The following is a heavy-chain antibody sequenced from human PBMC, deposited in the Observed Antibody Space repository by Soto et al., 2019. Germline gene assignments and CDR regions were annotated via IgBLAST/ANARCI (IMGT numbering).Heavy chain of an antibody. V-gene: IGHV1-2*02. CDR1: GYTFTGYY. CDR2: INHNSGGT. Sequence: QVQLVQSGAEVKKPGASVTVSCKASGYTFTGYYMHRVRQAPGQGLEWMGWINHNSGGTNYAKKFQGRVTMTRDRSISVAYMELSRLRSDDTAVYYCAASGVVADSTGNHYCYYCMDVWGQGSTVTVSS. D-gene: IGHD2-15*01. CDR3: AASGVVADSTGNHYCYYCMDV. J-gene: IGHJ6*02.